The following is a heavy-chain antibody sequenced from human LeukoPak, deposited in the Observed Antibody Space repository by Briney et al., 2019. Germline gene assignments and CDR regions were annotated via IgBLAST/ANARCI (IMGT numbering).Heavy chain of an antibody. CDR1: GYTFTGYY. V-gene: IGHV1-2*06. D-gene: IGHD4-17*01. CDR3: AREHDYGDSGGY. J-gene: IGHJ4*02. Sequence: GASVKVSCKASGYTFTGYYMHWVRQAPGQGLEWMGRINPNSGGTNYAQKFQGRVTMTRDTSISTAYMELSRLRSDDTAVYYRAREHDYGDSGGYWGQGTLVTVSS. CDR2: INPNSGGT.